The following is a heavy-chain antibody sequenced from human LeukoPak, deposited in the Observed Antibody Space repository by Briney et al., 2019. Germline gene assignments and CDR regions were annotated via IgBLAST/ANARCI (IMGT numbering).Heavy chain of an antibody. V-gene: IGHV4-59*01. CDR3: ARGGITSGWYDY. J-gene: IGHJ4*02. Sequence: PSETLSLTCTVSGGSISSYYWSWIRQPPGKGLEWIGYIYYSGSTNYNPSLKSRVTISVDTSKNQFSLKLSSVTAADTAVYYCARGGITSGWYDYWGQGTLVTVSS. D-gene: IGHD6-19*01. CDR1: GGSISSYY. CDR2: IYYSGST.